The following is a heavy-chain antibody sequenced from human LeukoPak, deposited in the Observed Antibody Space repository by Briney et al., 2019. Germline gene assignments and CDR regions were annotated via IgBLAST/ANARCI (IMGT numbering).Heavy chain of an antibody. J-gene: IGHJ4*02. CDR2: MNPNSGNT. Sequence: GASVKVSCKASGYTFTSYDIHWVRPATGQGLEWMGWMNPNSGNTGYAQKFQGRVTMTRNTSISTAYMELSSLRSEDTAVYYCARLTVGDNDYWGQGTLVTVSS. D-gene: IGHD3-10*01. CDR1: GYTFTSYD. CDR3: ARLTVGDNDY. V-gene: IGHV1-8*01.